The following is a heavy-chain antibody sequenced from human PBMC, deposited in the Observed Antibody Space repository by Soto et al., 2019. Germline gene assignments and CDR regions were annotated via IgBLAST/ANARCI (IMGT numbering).Heavy chain of an antibody. D-gene: IGHD5-12*01. Sequence: SETLSLTCAVYGGSFSGYYWSWIRQPPGKGLEWIGEINHSGSTNYNPSLKSRVTISVDTSKNQFSLKLSSVTAADTAVYYCARSRGYSGYGKKSYFDYWGQGTLVPVSS. CDR2: INHSGST. J-gene: IGHJ4*02. CDR3: ARSRGYSGYGKKSYFDY. CDR1: GGSFSGYY. V-gene: IGHV4-34*01.